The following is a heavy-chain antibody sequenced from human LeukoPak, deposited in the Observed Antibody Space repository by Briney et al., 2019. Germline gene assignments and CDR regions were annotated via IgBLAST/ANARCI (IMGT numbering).Heavy chain of an antibody. V-gene: IGHV5-51*01. J-gene: IGHJ4*02. D-gene: IGHD6-19*01. CDR1: GYSFTNYW. CDR3: ARLTASGWAY. CDR2: IYPADSDT. Sequence: GESLKISCKGSGYSFTNYWITWVRQMPGKGLEWMGIIYPADSDTKYSPSFQGQVTISADKSITTAYLQWSSLKASDTAMYYCARLTASGWAYWGQGTLVTVSS.